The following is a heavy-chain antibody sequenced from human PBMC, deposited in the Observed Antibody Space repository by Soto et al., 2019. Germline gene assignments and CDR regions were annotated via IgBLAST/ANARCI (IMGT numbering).Heavy chain of an antibody. Sequence: GGSLRLSCSASGFTFSSYDMHWVRQVTGKGLEWVSAVSVAGHTFYADSLKGRFTISRDNAKNSLYLQMNSLRAEDTAVYFCARERDSNSAPWQEFTYWGQGTLVPVSS. CDR3: ARERDSNSAPWQEFTY. CDR1: GFTFSSYD. V-gene: IGHV3-13*01. CDR2: VSVAGHT. J-gene: IGHJ4*02. D-gene: IGHD6-13*01.